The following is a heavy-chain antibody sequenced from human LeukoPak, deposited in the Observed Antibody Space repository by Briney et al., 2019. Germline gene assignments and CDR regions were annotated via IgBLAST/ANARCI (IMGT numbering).Heavy chain of an antibody. CDR1: GGTFSSYA. CDR3: ARGQQWLVVWFDP. Sequence: SVKVSCKASGGTFSSYAISWVPQAPGQGLKWMGGIIPIFGTANYAQKFQGRVTITADESTSTAYMELSSLRSEDTAVYYCARGQQWLVVWFDPWGQGTLVTVSS. V-gene: IGHV1-69*13. D-gene: IGHD6-19*01. CDR2: IIPIFGTA. J-gene: IGHJ5*02.